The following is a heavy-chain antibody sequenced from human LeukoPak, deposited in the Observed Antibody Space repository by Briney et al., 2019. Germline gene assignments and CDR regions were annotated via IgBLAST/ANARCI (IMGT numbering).Heavy chain of an antibody. Sequence: GGSLRLSCAASGFTFSSYWMSWARQAPGKGLEWVANIKQDGSEKYYVDSVKGRFTISRDNAKNSLYLQMNSLRAEDTAVYYCARDASHYDFWSGATHYYMDVWGKGTTVTVSS. CDR2: IKQDGSEK. V-gene: IGHV3-7*01. CDR1: GFTFSSYW. CDR3: ARDASHYDFWSGATHYYMDV. D-gene: IGHD3-3*01. J-gene: IGHJ6*03.